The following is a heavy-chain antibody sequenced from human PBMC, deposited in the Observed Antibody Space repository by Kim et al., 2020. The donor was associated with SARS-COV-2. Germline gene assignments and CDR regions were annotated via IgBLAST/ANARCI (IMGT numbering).Heavy chain of an antibody. D-gene: IGHD3-3*01. V-gene: IGHV4-34*01. CDR1: GGSFSGYY. J-gene: IGHJ6*02. Sequence: SETLSLTCAVYGGSFSGYYWSWIRQPPGKGLEWIGEINHSGSTNYNPSLKSRVTISVDTSKNQFSLKLSSVTAADTAVYYCARGHTFGVVTGGYYYYYGMDVWGQGTTVTVSS. CDR2: INHSGST. CDR3: ARGHTFGVVTGGYYYYYGMDV.